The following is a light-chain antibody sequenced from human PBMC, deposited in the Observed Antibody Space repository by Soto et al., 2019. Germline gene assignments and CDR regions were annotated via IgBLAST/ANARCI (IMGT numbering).Light chain of an antibody. CDR2: AAS. J-gene: IGKJ4*01. CDR3: LKYNSAPLT. V-gene: IGKV1-27*01. CDR1: QGVSNY. Sequence: DIQMTQSPSSLSASVGDRVTITCRESQGVSNYLAWYQQKPGKVPKLLIYAASTLQSGVPSRFSGSGSGTDFTLTISSLQPEDVATYFCLKYNSAPLTFGVGTKVEIK.